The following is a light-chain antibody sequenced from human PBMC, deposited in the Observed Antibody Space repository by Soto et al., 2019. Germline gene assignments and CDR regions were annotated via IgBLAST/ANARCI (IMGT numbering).Light chain of an antibody. CDR1: SSDVGGYNY. J-gene: IGLJ1*01. Sequence: QSALTQPASVSGSPGQSITISCTGTSSDVGGYNYVSWYQQHPGKAPKLMIYDVSDRPSGVSNRFSGSKSGNTASLTICVLQAEDEADYYCSSYTNRGTLDIFGTGTKLTVL. V-gene: IGLV2-14*01. CDR3: SSYTNRGTLDI. CDR2: DVS.